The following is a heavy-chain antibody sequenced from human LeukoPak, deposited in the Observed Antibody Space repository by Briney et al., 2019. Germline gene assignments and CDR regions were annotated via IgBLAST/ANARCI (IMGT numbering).Heavy chain of an antibody. CDR1: GGSISSYY. CDR3: ARYTSSWDGSYYYYGMDV. CDR2: IYYSGST. Sequence: SETLSLTCTVSGGSISSYYWSWIRQPPGKGLEWIGYIYYSGSTNYNPSLKSRVTISVDTSKKQFSLKLSSVIAADTAVYYCARYTSSWDGSYYYYGMDVWGQGTTVTVSS. J-gene: IGHJ6*02. V-gene: IGHV4-59*01. D-gene: IGHD6-13*01.